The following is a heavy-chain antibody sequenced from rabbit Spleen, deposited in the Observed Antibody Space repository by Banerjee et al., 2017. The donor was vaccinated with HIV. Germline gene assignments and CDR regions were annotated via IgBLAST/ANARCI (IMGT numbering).Heavy chain of an antibody. J-gene: IGHJ6*01. CDR2: IYTGSSGDP. D-gene: IGHD1-1*01. V-gene: IGHV1S45*01. CDR1: GFSFSDSYY. Sequence: QEQLEESGGDLVKPGGSLTLTCTASGFSFSDSYYMCSVLQAPGRGLEWIACIYTGSSGDPYYASWARGRFTISKTSSTTVTLQMTSLTVADTATYFCARDTSSSFSSYGMDLWGQGTLVTVS. CDR3: ARDTSSSFSSYGMDL.